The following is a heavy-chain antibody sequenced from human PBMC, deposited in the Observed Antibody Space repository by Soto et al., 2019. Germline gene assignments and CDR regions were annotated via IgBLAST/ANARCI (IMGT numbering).Heavy chain of an antibody. D-gene: IGHD2-2*01. CDR1: GGSVSSGGYY. CDR2: IYYSGST. J-gene: IGHJ5*02. V-gene: IGHV4-31*03. Sequence: SETLSLTCTVSGGSVSSGGYYWSWIRQHPGKGLEWIGYIYYSGSTYYNPSLKSRVTISVDTSKNQFSLKLSSVTAADTAVYYCARVRYCSSTSCYPRVPWFDPWGQGTLVTVSS. CDR3: ARVRYCSSTSCYPRVPWFDP.